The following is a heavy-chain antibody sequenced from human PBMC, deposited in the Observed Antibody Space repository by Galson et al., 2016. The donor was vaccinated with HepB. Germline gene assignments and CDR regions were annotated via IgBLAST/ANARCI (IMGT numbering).Heavy chain of an antibody. CDR3: ARAMSGSYDF. D-gene: IGHD1-26*01. CDR1: GFIFRNYW. J-gene: IGHJ4*02. CDR2: INRDGSEK. V-gene: IGHV3-7*01. Sequence: SLRLSCAASGFIFRNYWMTWVRQAPGKGLEWVANINRDGSEKYYMHSVRGRFTFSRDSAKNLVCLQMNSLRAEDTAVYHCARAMSGSYDFWGQGILVTVSS.